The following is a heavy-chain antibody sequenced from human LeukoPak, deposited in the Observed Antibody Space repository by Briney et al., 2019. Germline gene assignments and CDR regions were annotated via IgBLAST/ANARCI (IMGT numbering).Heavy chain of an antibody. CDR2: ISTAGET. J-gene: IGHJ2*01. D-gene: IGHD6-19*01. CDR3: AREIAVAGTWYFDL. V-gene: IGHV3-13*01. CDR1: GFTFSSYD. Sequence: GGSLRLSCAASGFTFSSYDMHWVRQATGKGLEGVSGISTAGETNYPGSVKGRFTISRENAKNSVYLQMNSLRAGDTAVYYCAREIAVAGTWYFDLWGRGTLVTVSS.